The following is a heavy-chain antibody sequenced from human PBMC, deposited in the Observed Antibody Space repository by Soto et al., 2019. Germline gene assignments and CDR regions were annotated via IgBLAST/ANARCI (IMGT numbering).Heavy chain of an antibody. Sequence: ASVKVSCKASGGTFSSYTISWVRQAPGQGLEWMGRIIPILGIANYAQKFQGRVTITADKSTSTAYMELSSLRSEDTAVYYCARDLRIEGSGYDFEDEYYFDYWGQGTLVTVSS. V-gene: IGHV1-69*04. CDR2: IIPILGIA. CDR1: GGTFSSYT. D-gene: IGHD5-12*01. CDR3: ARDLRIEGSGYDFEDEYYFDY. J-gene: IGHJ4*02.